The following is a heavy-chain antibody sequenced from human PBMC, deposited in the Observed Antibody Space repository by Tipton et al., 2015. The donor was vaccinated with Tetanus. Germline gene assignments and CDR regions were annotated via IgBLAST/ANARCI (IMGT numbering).Heavy chain of an antibody. V-gene: IGHV4-59*01. CDR2: IFYSGNT. J-gene: IGHJ4*02. D-gene: IGHD3-16*01. CDR3: ARGSRVLGPWFY. CDR1: GGSISTYY. Sequence: TLPLTCTVSGGSISTYYWSWIRQPPGKGLEWIGYIFYSGNTNYNPSLKTRVTISVDTSKNQFSLKLSSVTAADTAVYYCARGSRVLGPWFYWGQGTLVTVSS.